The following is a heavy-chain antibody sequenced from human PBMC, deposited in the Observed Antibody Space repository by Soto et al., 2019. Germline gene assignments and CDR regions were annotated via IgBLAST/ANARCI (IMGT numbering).Heavy chain of an antibody. CDR2: IVSILDIA. CDR1: GDTFSSYT. D-gene: IGHD3-22*01. V-gene: IGHV1-69*02. J-gene: IGHJ4*02. CDR3: ATPQDYDGCLDS. Sequence: SVKVSCKASGDTFSSYTINWVRQAPGQGLEWMGRIVSILDIANYAQKFQGRLTLTRGTPGNTAYLELNSLISEDTAVYYCATPQDYDGCLDSWGQGTLVTVSS.